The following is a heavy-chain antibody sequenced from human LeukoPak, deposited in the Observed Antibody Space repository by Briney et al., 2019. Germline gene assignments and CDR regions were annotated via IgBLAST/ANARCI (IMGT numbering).Heavy chain of an antibody. CDR2: ISSSSTTI. J-gene: IGHJ3*02. CDR3: ARVSYGDDAFDI. D-gene: IGHD4-17*01. CDR1: GFTFSPYS. Sequence: GGSLRLSCAASGFTFSPYSMNWVRQAPGKGLEWVSYISSSSTTIYYTDSVKGRFTISRDNAKNSLYLQMNSLRAEDTAVYYCARVSYGDDAFDIWGQGTMVTVSS. V-gene: IGHV3-48*04.